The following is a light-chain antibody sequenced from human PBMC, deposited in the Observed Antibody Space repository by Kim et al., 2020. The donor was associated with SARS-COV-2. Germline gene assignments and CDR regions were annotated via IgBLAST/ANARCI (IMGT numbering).Light chain of an antibody. CDR3: ATWDDSLSGEV. CDR2: RNH. J-gene: IGLJ3*02. CDR1: SSNIGTNY. V-gene: IGLV1-47*01. Sequence: QYVLTQPPSASGTPGQRVTISCSGSSSNIGTNYVYWYQQLPGATPKLIIYRNHQRPSGVPDRLSASKSGTSASLAISGLRSEDEADYYCATWDDSLSGEVFGGGTQLTVL.